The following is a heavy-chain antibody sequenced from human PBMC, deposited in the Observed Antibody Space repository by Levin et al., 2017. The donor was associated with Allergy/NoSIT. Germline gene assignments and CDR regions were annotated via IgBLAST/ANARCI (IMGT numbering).Heavy chain of an antibody. CDR2: ISGRGDST. V-gene: IGHV3-23*01. Sequence: GGSLRLSCAASGITFSNYAMSWVRQAPGKGLEWVSGISGRGDSTYYADSVKGRFTISRDNSKSTLYLQMNSLKAEDTAVYYCARPTWALVTRGHLDYWGQGTKVTVSS. CDR3: ARPTWALVTRGHLDY. CDR1: GITFSNYA. D-gene: IGHD2-21*02. J-gene: IGHJ4*02.